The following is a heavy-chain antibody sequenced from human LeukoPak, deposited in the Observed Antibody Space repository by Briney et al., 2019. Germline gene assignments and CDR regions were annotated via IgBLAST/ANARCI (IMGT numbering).Heavy chain of an antibody. CDR2: IYYSGST. CDR1: GGSIRSSSYY. J-gene: IGHJ3*02. Sequence: PSETLSLTCTVSGGSIRSSSYYWGWIRQPPGKGLEWIGSIYYSGSTYYNPSLKSRVTISVDTSKNQFSLKLSSVTAADTAVYYCARVGRWLQFRVGAFDIWGRGTMVTVSS. V-gene: IGHV4-39*07. CDR3: ARVGRWLQFRVGAFDI. D-gene: IGHD5-24*01.